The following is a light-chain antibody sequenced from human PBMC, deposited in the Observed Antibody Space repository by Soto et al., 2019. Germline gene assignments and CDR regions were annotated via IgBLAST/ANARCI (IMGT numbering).Light chain of an antibody. CDR3: SSFAGSNNFPYV. Sequence: QSVLTQPPSASGSPGQSVTISCTGTSSDVGAYDYVSWYQQHPGKAPKLMIYEINKRPSVVPDRFSGSKSGNTASLTVSGLQAEDEADYYCSSFAGSNNFPYVFGTGTKLTVL. CDR1: SSDVGAYDY. CDR2: EIN. J-gene: IGLJ1*01. V-gene: IGLV2-8*01.